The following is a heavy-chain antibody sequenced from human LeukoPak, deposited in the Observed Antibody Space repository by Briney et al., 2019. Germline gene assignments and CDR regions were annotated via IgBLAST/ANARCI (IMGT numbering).Heavy chain of an antibody. CDR1: GFTFADYA. Sequence: GGSLRLSCAASGFTFADYAMQWVRQAPGKGLEWVSGVSWNSGNIGYAESVKGRFAISRDNAKNSLYLQMNSLRAEDTALYYCTKSPRWAAAPDYWGRGTLVTVSS. V-gene: IGHV3-9*01. J-gene: IGHJ4*02. CDR3: TKSPRWAAAPDY. CDR2: VSWNSGNI. D-gene: IGHD6-13*01.